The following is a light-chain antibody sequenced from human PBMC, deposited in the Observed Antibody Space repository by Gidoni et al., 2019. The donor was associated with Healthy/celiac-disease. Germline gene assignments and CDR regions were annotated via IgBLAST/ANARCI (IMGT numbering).Light chain of an antibody. Sequence: EIVLTQSPATLSLSPGERDTLSCRARQSVSSYLAWYQQKPGQAPRLLIYDASNRATGIPARFSGSGSGTDFTLTISSLEPEDFAVYYCQQRSNWLTFGGGTKVEIK. J-gene: IGKJ4*01. CDR2: DAS. CDR1: QSVSSY. V-gene: IGKV3-11*01. CDR3: QQRSNWLT.